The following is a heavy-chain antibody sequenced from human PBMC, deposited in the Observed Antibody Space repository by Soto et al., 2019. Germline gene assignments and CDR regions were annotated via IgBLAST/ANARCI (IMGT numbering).Heavy chain of an antibody. CDR1: GFTFSSYS. D-gene: IGHD3-9*01. CDR2: ISSSSSYI. V-gene: IGHV3-21*01. Sequence: GGSLRLSCAASGFTFSSYSMNWVRQAPGKGLEWVSSISSSSSYIYYADSVKGRFTISRDNAKNSLYLQMNSLRAEDTAVYYCARDRGYYDISTGYYEDYYYYMDVWGKGTTVTVSS. CDR3: ARDRGYYDISTGYYEDYYYYMDV. J-gene: IGHJ6*03.